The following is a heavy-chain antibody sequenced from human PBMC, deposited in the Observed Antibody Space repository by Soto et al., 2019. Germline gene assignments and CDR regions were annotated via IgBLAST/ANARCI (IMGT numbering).Heavy chain of an antibody. J-gene: IGHJ6*02. V-gene: IGHV3-23*01. CDR3: ARRPGPNYYYGMDV. CDR1: GFSFSTYA. Sequence: EVQLLESGGGLVQPGGSLRLSCAASGFSFSTYAMSWVRQAPGKGLEWVSTISGGGSSTYHADSVKGRLTISRDNSKNTLYLQMSSLRAGDTAVYFCARRPGPNYYYGMDVWGQGTTVTVSS. D-gene: IGHD1-1*01. CDR2: ISGGGSST.